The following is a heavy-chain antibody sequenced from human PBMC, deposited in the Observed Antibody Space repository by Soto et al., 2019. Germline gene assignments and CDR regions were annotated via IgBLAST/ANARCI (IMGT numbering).Heavy chain of an antibody. J-gene: IGHJ6*02. Sequence: GGSLRLSCAASGFTFSSYSMNWVRQAPGKGLEWVSYISSSSSTIYYADSVKGRFTISGDNAKNSLYLQMNSLRDEDTAVYYCARDQDGGIVLVPAANYYGMDVWGQGTTVTVSS. V-gene: IGHV3-48*02. CDR2: ISSSSSTI. CDR3: ARDQDGGIVLVPAANYYGMDV. CDR1: GFTFSSYS. D-gene: IGHD2-2*01.